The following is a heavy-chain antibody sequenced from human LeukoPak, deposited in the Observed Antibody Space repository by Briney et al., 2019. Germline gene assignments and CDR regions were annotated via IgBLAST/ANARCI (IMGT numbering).Heavy chain of an antibody. CDR1: GFTFGDSG. Sequence: GRSLRLSCTGSGFTFGDSGINWVRQAPGKGLEWVGFIRSRNYGGKIEYAASVRGRFTISRDDSESIAYLQMNNLKSEDSAVYYCSRAPNYDFWLDCWGQGTLITVS. D-gene: IGHD3-3*01. CDR2: IRSRNYGGKI. CDR3: SRAPNYDFWLDC. J-gene: IGHJ4*02. V-gene: IGHV3-49*04.